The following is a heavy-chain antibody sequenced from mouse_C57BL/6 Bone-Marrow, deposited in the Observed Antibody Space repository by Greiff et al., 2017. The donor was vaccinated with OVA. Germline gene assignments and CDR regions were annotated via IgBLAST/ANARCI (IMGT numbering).Heavy chain of an antibody. CDR3: ARGGYGSRYDY. J-gene: IGHJ2*01. V-gene: IGHV3-6*01. CDR1: GYSITSGYY. Sequence: DVKLQESGPGLVKPSQSLSLTCSVTGYSITSGYYWNWIRQFPGNKLEWMGYISYDGSNNYNPSLKNRISITLDPSKNQFFLKLNSVTTEDTATYYCARGGYGSRYDYWGQGTTLTVSS. CDR2: ISYDGSN. D-gene: IGHD1-1*01.